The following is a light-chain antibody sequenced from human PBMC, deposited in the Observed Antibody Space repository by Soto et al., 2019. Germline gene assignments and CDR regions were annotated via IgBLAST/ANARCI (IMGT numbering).Light chain of an antibody. CDR1: QSISIY. V-gene: IGKV1-39*01. J-gene: IGKJ2*01. CDR3: QQSYSAPMYT. Sequence: DIQMTQSPSSLSASVGDRVTITCRASQSISIYLNWYQQKPGKAPKLLIYAASSLQSGVPSRFSGSGSGTDFTLTISSLQREDFATYYGQQSYSAPMYTFGQGTKLEIK. CDR2: AAS.